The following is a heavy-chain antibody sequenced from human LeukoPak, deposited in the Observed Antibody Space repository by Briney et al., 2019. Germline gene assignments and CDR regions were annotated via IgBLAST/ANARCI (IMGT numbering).Heavy chain of an antibody. Sequence: ASVKVSCKASGYTFTGYYMHWVRQAPGQGLEWMGWINPNSGGTNYAQKFQGRVTMTRDTSISTAYMELSRLRSDDTAVYYCARLPRYCSGGSCYWFDPWGQGTLVSVSS. CDR3: ARLPRYCSGGSCYWFDP. CDR1: GYTFTGYY. D-gene: IGHD2-15*01. J-gene: IGHJ5*02. V-gene: IGHV1-2*02. CDR2: INPNSGGT.